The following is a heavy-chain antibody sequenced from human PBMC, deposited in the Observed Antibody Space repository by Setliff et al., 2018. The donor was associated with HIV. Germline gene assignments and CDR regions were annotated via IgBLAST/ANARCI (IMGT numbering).Heavy chain of an antibody. CDR3: AHDSRIAEYFQH. J-gene: IGHJ1*01. V-gene: IGHV3-30*18. CDR1: GFTFSSYG. D-gene: IGHD2-15*01. CDR2: ISYDERNK. Sequence: GESLKISCAASGFTFSSYGMHWVRQAPGKGLEWVAVISYDERNKYYADSVKGRFTISRDNSKKTLYLQMSSLRAEDTALYYCAHDSRIAEYFQHWGQGTRVTGS.